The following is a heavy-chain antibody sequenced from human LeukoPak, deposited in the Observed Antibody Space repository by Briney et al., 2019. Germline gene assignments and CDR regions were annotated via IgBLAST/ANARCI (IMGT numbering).Heavy chain of an antibody. CDR3: AKDFRIGYSAHFDY. J-gene: IGHJ4*02. V-gene: IGHV3-23*01. CDR1: GFTFNSYA. D-gene: IGHD2-21*01. CDR2: ISVTGSST. Sequence: GGSLRLSCVPSGFTFNSYAMSWVRQAPGQGLEWVSTISVTGSSTYYADSVKGRFTTSRDNSKNTLYLQMNGLRVEDTAVYYCAKDFRIGYSAHFDYWGQGALVTVSS.